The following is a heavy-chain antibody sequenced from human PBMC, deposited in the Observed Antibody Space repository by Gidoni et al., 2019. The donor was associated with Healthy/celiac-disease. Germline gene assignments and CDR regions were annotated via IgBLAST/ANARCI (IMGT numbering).Heavy chain of an antibody. CDR3: AREYVGRSSGVDY. D-gene: IGHD6-19*01. CDR1: GFTLSSYA. CDR2: ISYDGSNK. V-gene: IGHV3-30-3*01. Sequence: QVQLVESGGGVVQPGRSLRLSCAASGFTLSSYAMHWVRQAPGKGLEWVAVISYDGSNKYYADSVKGRFTISRDNSKNTLYLQMNSLRAEDTAVYYCAREYVGRSSGVDYWGQGTLVTVSS. J-gene: IGHJ4*02.